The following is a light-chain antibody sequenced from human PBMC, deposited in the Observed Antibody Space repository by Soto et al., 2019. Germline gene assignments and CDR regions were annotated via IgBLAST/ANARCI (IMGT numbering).Light chain of an antibody. V-gene: IGKV3-20*01. J-gene: IGKJ1*01. Sequence: GDGATLSFRASQSVSTYLAWYPQRPGQAPLFLISGASCRATGIPDRFSDCGSRTDFTLTRTRLETADFAVYSCQLHGGSPRTFGRGTKVDIK. CDR3: QLHGGSPRT. CDR1: QSVSTY. CDR2: GAS.